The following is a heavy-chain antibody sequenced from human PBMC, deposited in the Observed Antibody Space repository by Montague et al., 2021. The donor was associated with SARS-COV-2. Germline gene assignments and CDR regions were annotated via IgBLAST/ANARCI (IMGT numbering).Heavy chain of an antibody. J-gene: IGHJ4*02. Sequence: SETLSLTCSVSGYFIGTGYYWCWIRQSPGKGLEWIGSNYLHGNAYYNPSLNSRVTISLDTSNNQFSLRLTSVTTSDTAVYYCPRCPVTRAGFDYWGQGIRVIVSS. CDR2: NYLHGNA. D-gene: IGHD2-21*02. CDR1: GYFIGTGYY. CDR3: PRCPVTRAGFDY. V-gene: IGHV4-38-2*02.